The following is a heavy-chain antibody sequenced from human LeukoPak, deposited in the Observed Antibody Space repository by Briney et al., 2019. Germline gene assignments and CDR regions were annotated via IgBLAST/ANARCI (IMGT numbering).Heavy chain of an antibody. V-gene: IGHV3-23*01. J-gene: IGHJ6*02. D-gene: IGHD6-19*01. CDR1: GFTFSSYA. CDR3: AKDLSGWGYYYYGMDV. Sequence: GGSLRLFCAASGFTFSSYAMSWVRQAPGKGLEWVSAISGSGGSTYYADSVKGRFTISRDNSKNTLYLQMNSLRAEDTAVYYCAKDLSGWGYYYYGMDVWGQGTTVTVSS. CDR2: ISGSGGST.